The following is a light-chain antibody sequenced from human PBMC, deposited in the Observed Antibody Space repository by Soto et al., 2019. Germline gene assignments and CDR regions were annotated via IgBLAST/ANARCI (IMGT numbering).Light chain of an antibody. CDR1: QSISSW. Sequence: DIQMTQSLSTLYASVGDRVTITCRARQSISSWLAWYQQKPGKAPKLLIYKASSLESGVPSRFSGSGSETEFTLTIRSLQPDDFATYYCQQYNSYPITFGQGTRLEIK. J-gene: IGKJ5*01. V-gene: IGKV1-5*03. CDR2: KAS. CDR3: QQYNSYPIT.